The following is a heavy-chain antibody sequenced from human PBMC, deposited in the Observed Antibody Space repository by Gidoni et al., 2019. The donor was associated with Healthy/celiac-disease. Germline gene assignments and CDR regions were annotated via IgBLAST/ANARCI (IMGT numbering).Heavy chain of an antibody. V-gene: IGHV3-15*01. J-gene: IGHJ6*02. CDR1: GFTFSNAC. CDR2: IKSKTDGGTT. CDR3: TAGTKWELRGNYGMDV. Sequence: EVQLVESGGGLVKPGGSLRLSCAASGFTFSNACMSWVRQAPGKGLEWVGRIKSKTDGGTTDYAAHVKGRFTISRDDSKNTLYLQMNSLKTEDTAVYDCTAGTKWELRGNYGMDVWGQGTTVTVSS. D-gene: IGHD1-26*01.